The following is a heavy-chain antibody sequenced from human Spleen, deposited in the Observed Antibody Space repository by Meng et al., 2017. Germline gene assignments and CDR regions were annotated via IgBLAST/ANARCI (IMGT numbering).Heavy chain of an antibody. J-gene: IGHJ5*02. CDR1: GYNFPDYI. CDR2: IDPKTGDT. V-gene: IGHV1-2*06. D-gene: IGHD3-10*01. CDR3: ARPLWFGTNWFDP. Sequence: VQSGREEKRPGASVKVSCKPLGYNFPDYIIHGVRRAPGQGLEWMGRIDPKTGDTHYALKFQGRVTMTGDTSISTAYMELSRLRSDDTAVYYCARPLWFGTNWFDPWGQGTLATVSS.